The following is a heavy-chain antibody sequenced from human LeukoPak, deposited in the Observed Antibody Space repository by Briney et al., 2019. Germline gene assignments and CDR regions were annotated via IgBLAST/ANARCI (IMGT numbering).Heavy chain of an antibody. CDR3: ARGRFLGGTPGWSDP. J-gene: IGHJ5*02. V-gene: IGHV4-38-2*02. D-gene: IGHD3-3*01. Sequence: PSETLSLTCTVSGYSISSGYYWGWIRQPPGKGLEWIGSIYHSGSTYYNPSLKSRVTISVDTSKNQFSLKLSSVTAADTAVYYCARGRFLGGTPGWSDPWGQGTLVTVSS. CDR1: GYSISSGYY. CDR2: IYHSGST.